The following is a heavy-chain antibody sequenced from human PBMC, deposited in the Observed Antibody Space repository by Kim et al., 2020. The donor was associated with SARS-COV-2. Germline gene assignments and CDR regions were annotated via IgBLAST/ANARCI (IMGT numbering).Heavy chain of an antibody. CDR3: ARDPRGYTIFGVGDDY. CDR1: GFTFSSYS. Sequence: GGSLRLSCAASGFTFSSYSMNWVRQAPGKGLEWVSSISSSSSYIYYADSVKGRFTISRDNAKNSLYLQMNSLRAEDTAVYYCARDPRGYTIFGVGDDYWGQGTLVTVSS. D-gene: IGHD3-3*01. V-gene: IGHV3-21*01. CDR2: ISSSSSYI. J-gene: IGHJ4*01.